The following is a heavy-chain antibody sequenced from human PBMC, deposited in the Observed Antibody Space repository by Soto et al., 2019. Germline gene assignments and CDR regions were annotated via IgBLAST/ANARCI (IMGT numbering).Heavy chain of an antibody. V-gene: IGHV3-74*01. CDR3: TTAFEH. CDR1: GITLSHFW. J-gene: IGHJ4*02. CDR2: IDNDGSGT. Sequence: EVQLVESGGGSVQPGGSLRLSCPASGITLSHFWMHWVRQAPGNGLVWVARIDNDGSGTSYADFAKGRFTISKDDAKNTLYLQMNSLRAEDTALYYCTTAFEHWGRGTLVTVSS.